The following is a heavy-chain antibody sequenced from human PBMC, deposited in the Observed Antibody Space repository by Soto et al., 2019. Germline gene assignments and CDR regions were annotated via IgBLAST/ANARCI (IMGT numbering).Heavy chain of an antibody. Sequence: PGGSLRLSCAASGFAFSTFWMDWFRQAPGKGLEWVAKIKEDGSEKYYADSVKGRFIISRDNAKNSLYLQMNSLRAEDTAVYYCAGDPYYYASDFWGQGALVTVSS. CDR3: AGDPYYYASDF. J-gene: IGHJ4*02. V-gene: IGHV3-7*03. CDR2: IKEDGSEK. D-gene: IGHD3-10*01. CDR1: GFAFSTFW.